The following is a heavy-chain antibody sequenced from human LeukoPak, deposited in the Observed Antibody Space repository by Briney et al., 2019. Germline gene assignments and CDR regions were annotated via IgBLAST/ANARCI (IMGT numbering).Heavy chain of an antibody. CDR2: IWYDGSNK. CDR3: AGSYYNVFDY. J-gene: IGHJ4*02. Sequence: SGGSLRLSCAASGFTLSNYGMHWVRQAPGKGLEWVALIWYDGSNKYYADSVKGRFTISRDNSKNTLYLQMNSLRAEDTAVYYCAGSYYNVFDYWGQGTLVTVSS. D-gene: IGHD3-10*01. V-gene: IGHV3-33*01. CDR1: GFTLSNYG.